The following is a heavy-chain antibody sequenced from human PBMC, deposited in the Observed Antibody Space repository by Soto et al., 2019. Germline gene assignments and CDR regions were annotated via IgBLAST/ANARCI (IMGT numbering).Heavy chain of an antibody. J-gene: IGHJ4*01. V-gene: IGHV4-31*03. CDR1: AVSISNDGYF. CDR3: ASRVPRRSDLGVFDY. Sequence: QVQLQESGPGLVEPSQTLSLTCTVSAVSISNDGYFWTWIRQRPGKGPEWIGYISNSGSSFSNPALRSRLAFAIDTSKHESSLKLTSMTAADTAIYYCASRVPRRSDLGVFDYWGHGTLVTFSS. D-gene: IGHD3-10*01. CDR2: ISNSGSS.